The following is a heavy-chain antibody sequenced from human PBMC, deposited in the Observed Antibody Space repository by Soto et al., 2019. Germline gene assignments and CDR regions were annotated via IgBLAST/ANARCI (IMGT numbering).Heavy chain of an antibody. CDR2: ISSSSSTI. Sequence: VGSLSISCAASGFTFSSYSMNWVRQAPGKGLEWVSYISSSSSTIYYADSVKGRFTISRDNAKNSLYLQMNSLRDEDTAVYYCAVVDPFDYWGQGTLVTVSS. CDR1: GFTFSSYS. J-gene: IGHJ4*02. D-gene: IGHD2-21*01. V-gene: IGHV3-48*02. CDR3: AVVDPFDY.